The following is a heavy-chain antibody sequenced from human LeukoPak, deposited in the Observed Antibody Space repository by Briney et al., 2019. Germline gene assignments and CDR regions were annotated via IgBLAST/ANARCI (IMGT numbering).Heavy chain of an antibody. J-gene: IGHJ5*02. CDR2: INPNSGGT. Sequence: GASVKVSCKASGYTFTGYYMHWVRQAPGQGLEWMGWINPNSGGTNYAQKFQGRVSMTRDTSISTAYMELSRLRSDDTAVYYCVLVVITTAWFDPWGQGTLVTVSS. V-gene: IGHV1-2*02. CDR3: VLVVITTAWFDP. D-gene: IGHD3-22*01. CDR1: GYTFTGYY.